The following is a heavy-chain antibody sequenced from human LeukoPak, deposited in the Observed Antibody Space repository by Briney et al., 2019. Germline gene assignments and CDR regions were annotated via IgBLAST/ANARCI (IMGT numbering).Heavy chain of an antibody. CDR1: GYTFTGYY. D-gene: IGHD1-26*01. J-gene: IGHJ4*02. CDR2: INPNSGGT. Sequence: ASVKVSCKASGYTFTGYYMHWVRQAPGQGLEWMGWINPNSGGTNYAQKFQGWVTMTRNTSISTAYMELSRLRSDDTAVYYCARCKVGATGDFDYWGQGTLVTVSS. V-gene: IGHV1-2*04. CDR3: ARCKVGATGDFDY.